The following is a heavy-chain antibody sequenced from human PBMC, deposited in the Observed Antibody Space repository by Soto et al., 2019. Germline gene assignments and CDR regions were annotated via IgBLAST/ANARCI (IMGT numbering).Heavy chain of an antibody. J-gene: IGHJ4*02. CDR2: IKSKAHGGTT. V-gene: IGHV3-15*07. Sequence: GGSLRLSCAASGFTFTNAWMNWVRQAPGKGLEWVGRIKSKAHGGTTEYATPVKGRFTISRDDSKSTLYLQMNSLKTEDTAVYYCATDGVTVKATYAYWGQGTLVTVSS. CDR1: GFTFTNAW. CDR3: ATDGVTVKATYAY. D-gene: IGHD1-1*01.